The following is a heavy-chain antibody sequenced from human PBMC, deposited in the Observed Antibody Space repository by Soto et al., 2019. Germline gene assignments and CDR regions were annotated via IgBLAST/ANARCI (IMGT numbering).Heavy chain of an antibody. J-gene: IGHJ4*02. V-gene: IGHV3-21*01. CDR1: GFTFSSYS. CDR2: ISSSSSHI. CDR3: AREAKPLKYYFDY. Sequence: PGGSLRLSCAASGFTFSSYSMNWVRQAPGKGLEWVSSISSSSSHIYYADSVKGRFTISRDNAKNSLYLQMNSLRAEDTAVYYCAREAKPLKYYFDYWGQGTLVTVSS.